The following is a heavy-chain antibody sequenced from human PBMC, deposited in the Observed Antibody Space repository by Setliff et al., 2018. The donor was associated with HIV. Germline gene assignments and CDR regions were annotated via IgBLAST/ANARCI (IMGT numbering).Heavy chain of an antibody. CDR3: ARHPPNLDWLDP. CDR2: IYYSGST. V-gene: IGHV4-39*01. Sequence: SETLSLTCTVSSGSISTSTYYWGWIRQPPGKGLEWIGSIYYSGSTYYNLSLQSRVTISVDTSKNQFSLKVNSVTAADTAVYYCARHPPNLDWLDPWGQGTLVTVSS. J-gene: IGHJ5*02. CDR1: SGSISTSTYY.